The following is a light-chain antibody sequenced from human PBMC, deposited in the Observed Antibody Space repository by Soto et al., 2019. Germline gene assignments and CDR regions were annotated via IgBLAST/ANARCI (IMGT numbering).Light chain of an antibody. Sequence: ILLTKSPGTLSLSPGEGATLACRASQNINRYLAWYHQRHGQPPRLLMYDASTRDTGIPARFSGRGSGTDCTLPISRLEPEDFQVYYCQQRSNWPITFGQGTRLEIK. CDR2: DAS. CDR1: QNINRY. CDR3: QQRSNWPIT. V-gene: IGKV3-11*01. J-gene: IGKJ5*01.